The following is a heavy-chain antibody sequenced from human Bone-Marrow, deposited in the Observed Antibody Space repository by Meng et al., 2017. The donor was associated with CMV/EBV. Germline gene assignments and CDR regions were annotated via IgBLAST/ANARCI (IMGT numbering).Heavy chain of an antibody. D-gene: IGHD3-22*01. CDR3: ARGNSDTSGYYGFKP. Sequence: GSLRLSCAVYGGSFSGYFWTWIRQPPGKGLEWIGEINHGGSTNYNPSLKSRVTISLDTSKNQLSLKLTSVTAADTAVYYCARGNSDTSGYYGFKPWGQGTLVTVSS. CDR1: GGSFSGYF. CDR2: INHGGST. J-gene: IGHJ5*02. V-gene: IGHV4-34*01.